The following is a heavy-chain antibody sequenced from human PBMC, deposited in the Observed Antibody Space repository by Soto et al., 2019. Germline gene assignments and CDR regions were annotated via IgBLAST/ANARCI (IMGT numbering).Heavy chain of an antibody. CDR2: IIPISDTT. V-gene: IGHV1-69*13. CDR1: GGTFSCYA. CDR3: ARTDILNMDA. D-gene: IGHD3-9*01. J-gene: IGHJ6*03. Sequence: SVKVSCKASGGTFSCYAISWVRQAPGQGLEWMGGIIPISDTTNYAQKFQGRVTITADESTSTAYMELSSLRSEDTAVYYCARTDILNMDAWGKGTTVTVSS.